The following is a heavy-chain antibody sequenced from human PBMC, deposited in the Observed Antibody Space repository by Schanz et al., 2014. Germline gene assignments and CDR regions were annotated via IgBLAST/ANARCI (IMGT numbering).Heavy chain of an antibody. D-gene: IGHD3-22*01. V-gene: IGHV3-48*01. CDR2: ISGSSSTK. J-gene: IGHJ4*02. Sequence: EVQLVESGGGLVQPRGSLRLSCAASGITFSGYSMNWVRQAPGKGLEWVSYISGSSSTKYYADSVKGRFTISRDNGKNSLYLQMNSLRVEDTAKYFCAKDPNLFRDSSGYYYSPFDYWGQGTLVAVSS. CDR3: AKDPNLFRDSSGYYYSPFDY. CDR1: GITFSGYS.